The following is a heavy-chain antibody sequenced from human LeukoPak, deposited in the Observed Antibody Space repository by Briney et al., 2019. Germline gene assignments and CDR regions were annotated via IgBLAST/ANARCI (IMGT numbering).Heavy chain of an antibody. CDR1: GFTFSDYY. D-gene: IGHD3-22*01. Sequence: GGSLRLSCAASGFTFSDYYMSWIRQAPGKGLEWLSYIISSGTTIYYADSVKGRFTVSRDNAKNSLQLQMNSLRAEDTAVYYRARHSSGWSFDYWGQGTLVTVAS. CDR2: IISSGTTI. CDR3: ARHSSGWSFDY. J-gene: IGHJ4*02. V-gene: IGHV3-11*04.